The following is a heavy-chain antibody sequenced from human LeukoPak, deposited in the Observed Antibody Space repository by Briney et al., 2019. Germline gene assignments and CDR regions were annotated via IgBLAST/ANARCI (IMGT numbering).Heavy chain of an antibody. D-gene: IGHD5-12*01. Sequence: SETLSLTCTVSGGSISSSSYHWGWIRQPPGKGLEWIGSIYYSGSTYYNPSPKSPVTISVDTSKNQFSLRLSSVTAADTAVYYCARGGGDSPYYFDYWGQGTLVTVSS. CDR1: GGSISSSSYH. J-gene: IGHJ4*02. V-gene: IGHV4-39*01. CDR2: IYYSGST. CDR3: ARGGGDSPYYFDY.